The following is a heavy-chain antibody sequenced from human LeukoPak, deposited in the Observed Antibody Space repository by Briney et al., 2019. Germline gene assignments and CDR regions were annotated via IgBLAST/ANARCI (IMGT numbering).Heavy chain of an antibody. CDR2: IYYSGST. V-gene: IGHV4-59*08. CDR3: ARRPTTYYYDSSGYPDAFDI. CDR1: GGSISSYY. J-gene: IGHJ3*02. D-gene: IGHD3-22*01. Sequence: PSETLSLTCTVSGGSISSYYWSWLRQPPGKGLEWLGYIYYSGSTNYNPSLKSRVTISVDTSKNQFSLKLSSVTAADTAVYYCARRPTTYYYDSSGYPDAFDIWGQGTMVTVSS.